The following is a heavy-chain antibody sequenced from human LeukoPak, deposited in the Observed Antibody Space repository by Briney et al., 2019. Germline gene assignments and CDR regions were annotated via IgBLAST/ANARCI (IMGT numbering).Heavy chain of an antibody. Sequence: GESLQISCKDSGYSFTSYWIGWVRQMPGKGLEWVGMIYPGDSDTRYSPSFQGQVIISADKSISSDYLQWNSLKASDTAMYSCARLGYDNHYYFDYWGQGTLVPVSS. CDR1: GYSFTSYW. CDR3: ARLGYDNHYYFDY. CDR2: IYPGDSDT. V-gene: IGHV5-51*01. D-gene: IGHD1-14*01. J-gene: IGHJ4*02.